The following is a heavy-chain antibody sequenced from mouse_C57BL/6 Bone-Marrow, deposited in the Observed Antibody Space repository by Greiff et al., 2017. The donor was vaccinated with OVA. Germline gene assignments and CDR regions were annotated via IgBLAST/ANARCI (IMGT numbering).Heavy chain of an antibody. CDR1: GYTFTSYW. CDR2: IHPSDSDT. CDR3: AINYGSIFHWYFDV. V-gene: IGHV1-74*01. Sequence: VQLQQPGAELVKPGASVKVSCKASGYTFTSYWMHWVKQRPGQGLEWIGRIHPSDSDTNYNQKFKGKATLTVDKSSSTAYMQLSILTSEDSAVYYWAINYGSIFHWYFDVWGTGTTVTVSS. D-gene: IGHD1-1*01. J-gene: IGHJ1*03.